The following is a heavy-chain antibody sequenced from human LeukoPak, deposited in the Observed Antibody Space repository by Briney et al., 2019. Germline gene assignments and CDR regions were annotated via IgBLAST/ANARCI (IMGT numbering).Heavy chain of an antibody. CDR1: GGSISSYY. CDR2: IYYSGSI. V-gene: IGHV4-59*01. J-gene: IGHJ4*02. Sequence: PSETLSLTCTVSGGSISSYYWSWIRQPPGKGLGWIGYIYYSGSINYNPSLKSRVTISVDTSKNQFSLKLSSVTAADTAVYYCARAGWQQLAFDYWGQGTLVTVSS. D-gene: IGHD6-13*01. CDR3: ARAGWQQLAFDY.